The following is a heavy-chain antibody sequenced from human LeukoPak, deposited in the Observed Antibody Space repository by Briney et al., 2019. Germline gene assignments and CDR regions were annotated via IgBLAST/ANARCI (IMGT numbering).Heavy chain of an antibody. D-gene: IGHD3-10*01. CDR2: IKQDGSEK. CDR3: ARNYGSGRFGDYYMDV. V-gene: IGHV3-7*01. J-gene: IGHJ6*03. CDR1: GFTFSSYW. Sequence: PGGSLRLSCAASGFTFSSYWMSWVRQAPGKGLEWVANIKQDGSEKYYVDSVKGRFTISRDNPKNTLSLQMNSLRGEDTAVFYCARNYGSGRFGDYYMDVWGKGTTVTVSS.